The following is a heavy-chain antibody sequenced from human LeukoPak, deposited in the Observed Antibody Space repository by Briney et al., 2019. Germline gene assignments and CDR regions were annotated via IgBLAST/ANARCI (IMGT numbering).Heavy chain of an antibody. V-gene: IGHV4-4*07. CDR1: GGSISYYY. CDR3: ARRTFGGVIAY. D-gene: IGHD3-16*02. J-gene: IGHJ4*02. Sequence: SETLSLTCTVSGGSISYYYWNWIRQPAGKGLEWIGRIYTSGRTYYSPSLKSRVTLSVDTSKNQFSLRLSSVTAADTAVYYCARRTFGGVIAYWGQGTLVTVSS. CDR2: IYTSGRT.